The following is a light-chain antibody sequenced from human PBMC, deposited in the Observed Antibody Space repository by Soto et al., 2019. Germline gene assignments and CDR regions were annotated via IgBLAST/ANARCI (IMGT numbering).Light chain of an antibody. CDR3: QQYGSSPL. V-gene: IGKV3-20*01. CDR2: GAS. J-gene: IGKJ5*01. Sequence: EIVLAESPATLSLAPGERATLSCRASQSVSSIYLAWYQQKPGQAPRLPIYGASSRATGIPDRFSGSGSGTDFTLTISRLEPEDFAVYYCQQYGSSPLFGQGTRLEI. CDR1: QSVSSIY.